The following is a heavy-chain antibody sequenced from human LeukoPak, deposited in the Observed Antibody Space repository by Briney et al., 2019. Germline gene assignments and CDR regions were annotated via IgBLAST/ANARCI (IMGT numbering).Heavy chain of an antibody. J-gene: IGHJ4*02. CDR1: GFTFSSYA. Sequence: GGSPRLSCAASGFTFSSYAMSWVRQAPGKGLEWVSGIGGSGDNTCYADSVKGRFTISRDNSKNTLYVQVNSLGTEDAAAYYCAKGSYYDSSGSFYFDYWGQGTLVTVSS. CDR2: IGGSGDNT. V-gene: IGHV3-23*01. CDR3: AKGSYYDSSGSFYFDY. D-gene: IGHD3-22*01.